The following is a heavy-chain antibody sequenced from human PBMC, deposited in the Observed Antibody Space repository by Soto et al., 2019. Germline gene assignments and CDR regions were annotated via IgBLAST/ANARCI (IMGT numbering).Heavy chain of an antibody. V-gene: IGHV4-34*01. CDR1: GGSFSGYY. J-gene: IGHJ4*02. D-gene: IGHD3-22*01. CDR3: ASVMHYYYDSSGYFNYLDY. CDR2: INHSGST. Sequence: QVQLQQWGAGLLKPSETLSLTCAVYGGSFSGYYWSWIRQPPGKGLEWIGEINHSGSTNYNPSLKSRVTISVDTSKNQFSLKLSSVTAADTAVYYCASVMHYYYDSSGYFNYLDYWGQGTLVTVSS.